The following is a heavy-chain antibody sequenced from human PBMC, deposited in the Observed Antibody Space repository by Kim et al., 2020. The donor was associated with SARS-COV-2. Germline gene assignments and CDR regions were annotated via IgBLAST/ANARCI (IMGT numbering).Heavy chain of an antibody. CDR2: IKSKTDGGTT. V-gene: IGHV3-15*01. D-gene: IGHD5-12*01. CDR1: GFTFSNAW. J-gene: IGHJ4*02. CDR3: TSFSAGDGYKTFDY. Sequence: GGSLRLSCAASGFTFSNAWMSWVRQAPGKGLEWVGRIKSKTDGGTTDYAAPVKGRFTISRDDSKNTLYLQMNSLKTEDTAVYYCTSFSAGDGYKTFDYWGQGTLVTVSS.